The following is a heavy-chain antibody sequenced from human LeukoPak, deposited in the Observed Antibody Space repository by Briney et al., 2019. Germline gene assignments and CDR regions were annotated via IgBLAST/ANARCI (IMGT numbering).Heavy chain of an antibody. D-gene: IGHD6-13*01. CDR1: GGTFSSYA. V-gene: IGHV1-69*01. J-gene: IGHJ4*02. Sequence: SVKVSCKASGGTFSSYAISWVRQAPGQGLEWMGGIIPIFGTANYAQKFQGRVTITADESTSTAYMELSSLRSEDTAVYYCARDGLAAAGTVYWGQGTLVTVSS. CDR2: IIPIFGTA. CDR3: ARDGLAAAGTVY.